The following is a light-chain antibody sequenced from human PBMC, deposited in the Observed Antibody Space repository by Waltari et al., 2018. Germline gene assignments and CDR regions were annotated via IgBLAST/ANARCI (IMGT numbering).Light chain of an antibody. CDR3: QQYYDVPYT. CDR1: QSPLHSDGKTH. Sequence: DVVMTQTPLALSVTPGQPASISCKSSQSPLHSDGKTHLYWYLQNPGQPPQLLIYEVSNRFSGVPDRFSGSGSGTDFTLTINSLQAEDVAFYYCQQYYDVPYTFGRGTRLEIK. J-gene: IGKJ2*01. V-gene: IGKV2D-29*01. CDR2: EVS.